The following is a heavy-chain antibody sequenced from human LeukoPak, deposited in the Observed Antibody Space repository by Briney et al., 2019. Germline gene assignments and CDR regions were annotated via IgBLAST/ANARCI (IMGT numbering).Heavy chain of an antibody. J-gene: IGHJ5*02. CDR1: GFTFHNAW. V-gene: IGHV3-15*01. CDR3: RGNAT. CDR2: IKSKTDGRTS. Sequence: GGSLILSCAASGFTFHNAWMSWVRQAPGKGLEWVGHIKSKTDGRTSDYAAPVKGRFTISRDDSKNTLYLQMNSLRTEDTAMYFCRGNATWGQGTLVTVSS.